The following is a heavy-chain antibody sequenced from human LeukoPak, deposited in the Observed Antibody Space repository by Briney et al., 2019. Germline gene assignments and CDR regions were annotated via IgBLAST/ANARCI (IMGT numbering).Heavy chain of an antibody. CDR1: GFTFSNYV. Sequence: GGSLRLSCAASGFTFSNYVMSWVRQAPGKGLEWVSAISGSGGSTYYADSVKGRFTISRDNSKNTQYLQMNSLRAEDTAVYYCVRSYYYDSGSYLSDYWGQGTLVTVSS. J-gene: IGHJ4*02. D-gene: IGHD3-10*01. CDR3: VRSYYYDSGSYLSDY. V-gene: IGHV3-23*01. CDR2: ISGSGGST.